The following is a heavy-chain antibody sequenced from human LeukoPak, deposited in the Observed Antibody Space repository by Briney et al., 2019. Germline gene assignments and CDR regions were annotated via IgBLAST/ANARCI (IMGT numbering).Heavy chain of an antibody. CDR3: AAVRKVRYFDY. CDR1: GFTFSSYG. CDR2: IWYDGSNK. J-gene: IGHJ4*02. V-gene: IGHV3-33*01. Sequence: GGSLRLSCAASGFTFSSYGMHWVRQAPGKGLEGVAVIWYDGSNKYYADSVKGRFTISRDNSKNTLYLQMNSLRAEDTAVYYCAAVRKVRYFDYWGQGTLVTVSS.